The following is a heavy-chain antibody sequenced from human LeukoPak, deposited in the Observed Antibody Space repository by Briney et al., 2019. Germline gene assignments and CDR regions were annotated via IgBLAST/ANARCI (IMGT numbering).Heavy chain of an antibody. CDR2: IRSKVNSYAT. J-gene: IGHJ6*03. Sequence: GGSLRLSCAASGFTFNGSAMHWVRQASGKGLEWVGRIRSKVNSYATAYGASVKGRFTISREDSKNTAYLQRNSLKTEDTAVYYCTNSQLLNAPDYYMDLWGKGTTVTVSS. CDR3: TNSQLLNAPDYYMDL. D-gene: IGHD2-21*01. CDR1: GFTFNGSA. V-gene: IGHV3-73*01.